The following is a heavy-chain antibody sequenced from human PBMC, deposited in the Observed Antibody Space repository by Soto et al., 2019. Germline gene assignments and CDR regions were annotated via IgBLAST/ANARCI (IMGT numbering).Heavy chain of an antibody. Sequence: QVQLQESGPGLVKPSETLSLTYSISAATISDYQWNWIRQPPGKGLEWIGYIYYSGRTNYNPSLKCRLTISLDTSTRQFSLRLRSVTAADTAVYYCARMRGLGEISPYLDYWGQGALVTVS. V-gene: IGHV4-59*01. D-gene: IGHD3-16*01. CDR2: IYYSGRT. J-gene: IGHJ4*02. CDR3: ARMRGLGEISPYLDY. CDR1: AATISDYQ.